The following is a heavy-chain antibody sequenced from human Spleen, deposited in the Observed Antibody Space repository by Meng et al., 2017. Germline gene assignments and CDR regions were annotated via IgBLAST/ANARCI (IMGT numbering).Heavy chain of an antibody. Sequence: SVKVSCKALGGIFSNYVIGWVRQAPGQGLEWMGGINAVFGTTNYAQKFQGRVTITADKSTSTAYMELSSLRSEDTAVYYCARARYYDSSTIPWFDPWGQGTLVTVSS. CDR1: GGIFSNYV. D-gene: IGHD3-22*01. J-gene: IGHJ5*02. CDR3: ARARYYDSSTIPWFDP. V-gene: IGHV1-69*06. CDR2: INAVFGTT.